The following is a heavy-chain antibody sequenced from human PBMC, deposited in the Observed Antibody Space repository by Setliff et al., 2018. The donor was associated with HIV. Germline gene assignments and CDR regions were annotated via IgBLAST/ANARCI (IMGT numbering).Heavy chain of an antibody. Sequence: EASVKVSCKASGGTFSSYAISWVRQAPGQGLEWMGGIIPIFGTANYAQKFQGRVTITADESTSTAYMELSSLRSEDTAVYYCARGSGDYYDGSGRPAPWDYWGQGTLVTVSS. CDR3: ARGSGDYYDGSGRPAPWDY. CDR1: GGTFSSYA. J-gene: IGHJ4*02. D-gene: IGHD3-22*01. CDR2: IIPIFGTA. V-gene: IGHV1-69*13.